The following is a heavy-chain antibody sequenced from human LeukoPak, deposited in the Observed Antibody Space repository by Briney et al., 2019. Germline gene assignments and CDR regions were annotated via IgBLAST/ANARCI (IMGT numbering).Heavy chain of an antibody. Sequence: KSSETLSLTCAVSGGSISSSNWWTWVRQPPGKGLEWIGEIYHSGIANYNPSLRSRVTMSVDKSENQLSLKLSSVTAADTAVYYCARGRSNYYSFAIDVWGQGTTVTVSS. CDR1: GGSISSSNW. CDR3: ARGRSNYYSFAIDV. J-gene: IGHJ6*02. V-gene: IGHV4-4*02. CDR2: IYHSGIA. D-gene: IGHD6-13*01.